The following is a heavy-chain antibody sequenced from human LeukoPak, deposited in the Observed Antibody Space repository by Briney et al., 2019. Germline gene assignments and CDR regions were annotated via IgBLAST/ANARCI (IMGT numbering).Heavy chain of an antibody. CDR1: GFTFSSYA. Sequence: GGSLRLSCAASGFTFSSYAMHWVRQAPGKGLEWVAVISYDGSNKYYADSVKGRFTISRDNSKSTLYLQMNSLRAEDTAVYYCARDPTWGLSTPDYWGQGTLVTVSS. CDR3: ARDPTWGLSTPDY. D-gene: IGHD3-16*02. J-gene: IGHJ4*02. V-gene: IGHV3-30*04. CDR2: ISYDGSNK.